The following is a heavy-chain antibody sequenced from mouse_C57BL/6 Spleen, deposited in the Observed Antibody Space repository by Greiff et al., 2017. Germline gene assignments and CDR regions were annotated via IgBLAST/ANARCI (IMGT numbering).Heavy chain of an antibody. V-gene: IGHV1-64*01. D-gene: IGHD1-1*01. CDR1: GYTFTSYW. CDR3: ARRGITTVVAPDY. Sequence: SGAELVKPGASVKLSCKASGYTFTSYWMHWVKQRPGQGLEWIGMIHPNSGSTNYNEKFKSKATLTVDKSSSTAYMQLSSLTSEDSAVYYCARRGITTVVAPDYWGQGTTLTVSS. CDR2: IHPNSGST. J-gene: IGHJ2*01.